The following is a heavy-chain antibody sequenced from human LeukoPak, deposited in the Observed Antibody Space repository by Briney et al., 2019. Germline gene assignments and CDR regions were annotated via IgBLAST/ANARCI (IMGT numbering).Heavy chain of an antibody. CDR2: IRRRAYGGAA. V-gene: IGHV3-49*04. Sequence: GGSLRLSCTTSGFAFDDFAMSWVRQPAGKGLEWVGFIRRRAYGGAAEYAASVKGRFIISRDDSKGIAHLQMNSLKTEDTAVYYCSRNGLVDFDYWGQGSRVIVSP. J-gene: IGHJ4*02. CDR3: SRNGLVDFDY. CDR1: GFAFDDFA.